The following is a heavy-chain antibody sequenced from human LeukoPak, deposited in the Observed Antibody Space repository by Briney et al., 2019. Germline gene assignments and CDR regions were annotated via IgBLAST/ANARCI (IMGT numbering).Heavy chain of an antibody. Sequence: SETLSLTCTVSGGSISSYYWSWIRQPAGKGLEWIGRIYTSGSTNYNPSLKSRVTMSVDTSKNQFSLKLSSVTAADTAVYYCARAIRVDYYDSSGYWESYSWFDPWGQGTLVTVSS. V-gene: IGHV4-4*07. CDR1: GGSISSYY. D-gene: IGHD3-22*01. CDR2: IYTSGST. CDR3: ARAIRVDYYDSSGYWESYSWFDP. J-gene: IGHJ5*02.